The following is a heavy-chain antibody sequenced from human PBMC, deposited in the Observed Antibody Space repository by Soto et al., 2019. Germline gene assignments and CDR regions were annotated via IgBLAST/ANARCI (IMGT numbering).Heavy chain of an antibody. CDR3: ARDSLTGNYFDP. Sequence: QVQLQESGPGLVKPSQTLSLTCADSGGSISSGGYSWNWIRQPPGKGLEWIGYIYHSGYTLYNPSLKSRVTISVDKSKNQFSLRLSSVSAADTAVYYCARDSLTGNYFDPWGQGTLVTVSS. D-gene: IGHD1-7*01. CDR1: GGSISSGGYS. CDR2: IYHSGYT. V-gene: IGHV4-30-2*01. J-gene: IGHJ5*02.